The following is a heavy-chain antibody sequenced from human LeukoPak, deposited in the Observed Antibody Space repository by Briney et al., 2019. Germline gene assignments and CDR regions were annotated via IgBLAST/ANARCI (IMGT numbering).Heavy chain of an antibody. Sequence: ASVKVSCKASGYTFTSYDINWVRQATGQGLEWMGWMDPNSGNTGYAQKFQGRVTMTRNTSISTAYMELSSLRSEDTAVYYCARPSRECSSTSCYSRRGRGWFDPWGQGTLVTVSS. CDR2: MDPNSGNT. V-gene: IGHV1-8*01. J-gene: IGHJ5*02. CDR1: GYTFTSYD. D-gene: IGHD2-2*01. CDR3: ARPSRECSSTSCYSRRGRGWFDP.